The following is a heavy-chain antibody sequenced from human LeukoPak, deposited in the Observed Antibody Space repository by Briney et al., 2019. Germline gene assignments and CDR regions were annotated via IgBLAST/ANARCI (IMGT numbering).Heavy chain of an antibody. CDR3: ARETRRSGSYYATP. D-gene: IGHD1-26*01. CDR2: INHSGSI. CDR1: GYSISSGYY. Sequence: SETLSLTCTVSGYSISSGYYWSWIRQPPGEGLEWIGEINHSGSINYNSSLKSRVTISVDKSKNQFSLKLSSVTAADTAVYYCARETRRSGSYYATPWGQGTLVTVSS. V-gene: IGHV4-38-2*02. J-gene: IGHJ5*02.